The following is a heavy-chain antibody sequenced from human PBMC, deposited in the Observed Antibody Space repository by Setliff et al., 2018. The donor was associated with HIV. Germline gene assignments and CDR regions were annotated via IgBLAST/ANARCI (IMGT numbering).Heavy chain of an antibody. CDR2: INPNSGGT. J-gene: IGHJ6*02. D-gene: IGHD2-2*01. CDR3: ARDHCSSSGSYEYSYYGMDV. Sequence: RASVKVSCKASGYTFTGYYMHWVRQAPGQGLEWMGWINPNSGGTTYAQKFQGRVTMTRDTSISTAYMEVSRLRSDDTAVYYCARDHCSSSGSYEYSYYGMDVWGQGTTVTVSS. V-gene: IGHV1-2*02. CDR1: GYTFTGYY.